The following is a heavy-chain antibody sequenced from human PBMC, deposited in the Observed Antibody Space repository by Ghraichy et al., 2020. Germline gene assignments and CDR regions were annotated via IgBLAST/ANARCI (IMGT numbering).Heavy chain of an antibody. CDR1: GFTFSSYA. D-gene: IGHD3-3*01. V-gene: IGHV3-23*01. CDR2: ISGSGGST. CDR3: AKVKGYDFLSGQRYYMDV. Sequence: GKSLNISCAASGFTFSSYAMSWVRQAPGKGLEWVSAISGSGGSTYYADSVKGRFTISRDNSKNTLYLQMNSLRAEDTAVYYCAKVKGYDFLSGQRYYMDVWGKGTTVTVSS. J-gene: IGHJ6*03.